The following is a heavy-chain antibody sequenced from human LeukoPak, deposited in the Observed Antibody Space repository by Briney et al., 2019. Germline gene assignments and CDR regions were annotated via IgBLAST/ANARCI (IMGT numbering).Heavy chain of an antibody. CDR2: IYYSGST. D-gene: IGHD6-19*01. Sequence: PSETLSLTCTVSGGSISSYLWSWIRRPPGKGLEWIGYIYYSGSTNYNPSLNSRVTISLDTSKNQFSLRLDSVTAADTAVYYCARLVAGTFYFDSWGQGTLVTVSS. J-gene: IGHJ4*02. CDR1: GGSISSYL. CDR3: ARLVAGTFYFDS. V-gene: IGHV4-59*01.